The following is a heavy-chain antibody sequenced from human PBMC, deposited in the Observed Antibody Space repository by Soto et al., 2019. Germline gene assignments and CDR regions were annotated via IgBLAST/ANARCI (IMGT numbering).Heavy chain of an antibody. D-gene: IGHD3-22*01. Sequence: ASVKVSCKGSGYTFTGYYMHWVLQAPGQGLEWMGWINPNSGGTNYAQKFQGRVTMTRDTSISTAYMELSRLRSDDTAVYYCARDRGYYYDSSGYFYFDYWGQGTLVTVSS. CDR1: GYTFTGYY. CDR2: INPNSGGT. J-gene: IGHJ4*02. CDR3: ARDRGYYYDSSGYFYFDY. V-gene: IGHV1-2*02.